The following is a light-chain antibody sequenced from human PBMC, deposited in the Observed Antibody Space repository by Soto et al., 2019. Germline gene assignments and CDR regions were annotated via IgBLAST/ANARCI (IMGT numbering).Light chain of an antibody. Sequence: DIQMTQSPSTLSGSVGDRVTITCRASPTISSWLACDQQKPGKAXKLXXYXXXSXXXXVXSRFSGSGSGTEFTLTISSLQPDDVGTYYCQEYNSYWTFGQGTKVDIK. CDR1: PTISSW. V-gene: IGKV1-5*01. CDR3: QEYNSYWT. J-gene: IGKJ1*01. CDR2: XXX.